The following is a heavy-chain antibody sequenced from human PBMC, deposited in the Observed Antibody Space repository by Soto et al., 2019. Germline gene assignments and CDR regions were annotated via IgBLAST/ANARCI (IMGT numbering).Heavy chain of an antibody. CDR1: GFTFSSYG. CDR2: ISYDGSNK. Sequence: QVQLVESGGGVVQPGRSLRLSCAASGFTFSSYGMHWVRQAPGKGLEWVAVISYDGSNKYYADSVKGRFTTSRDNSKNTLYLQMNSLSAEDTAVYYCAKDSGYYWGQGTLVTVSS. D-gene: IGHD5-12*01. CDR3: AKDSGYY. J-gene: IGHJ4*02. V-gene: IGHV3-30*18.